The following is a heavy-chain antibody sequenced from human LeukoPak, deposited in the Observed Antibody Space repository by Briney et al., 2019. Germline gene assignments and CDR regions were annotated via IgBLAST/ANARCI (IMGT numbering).Heavy chain of an antibody. CDR1: GYTYTSYD. V-gene: IGHV1-8*01. Sequence: GASVKVSCKASGYTYTSYDINWVRQATGQGLEWMGWMNPNSGNTGYAQKFQGRVTMTRNTSISRAYMELSSLRSEDTAVYYCTRGPSYHSKWVGGMWFDPWGQGTLVSVSS. CDR3: TRGPSYHSKWVGGMWFDP. D-gene: IGHD3-10*01. J-gene: IGHJ5*02. CDR2: MNPNSGNT.